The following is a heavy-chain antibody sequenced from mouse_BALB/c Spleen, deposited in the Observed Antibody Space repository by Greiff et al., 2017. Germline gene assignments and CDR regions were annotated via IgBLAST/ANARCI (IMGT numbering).Heavy chain of an antibody. J-gene: IGHJ2*01. D-gene: IGHD2-3*01. CDR1: GFNIKDTY. CDR3: AITDGYYVSYYLDY. V-gene: IGHV14-3*02. CDR2: IDPANGNT. Sequence: VQLKESGAELVKPGASVKLSCTASGFNIKDTYMHWVKQRPEQGLEWIGRIDPANGNTKYDPKFQGKATITADTSSNTAYLQLSSLTSEDTAVYYCAITDGYYVSYYLDYWGQGTTLTVSS.